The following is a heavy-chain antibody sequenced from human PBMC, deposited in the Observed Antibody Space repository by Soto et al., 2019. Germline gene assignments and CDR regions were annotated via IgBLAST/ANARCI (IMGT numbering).Heavy chain of an antibody. CDR2: IYPGDSDT. CDR1: CYSFTSYW. D-gene: IGHD6-13*01. V-gene: IGHV5-51*01. CDR3: ARTAAAGKYYYGMDV. J-gene: IGHJ6*02. Sequence: GESLKISCKGSCYSFTSYWIGWVRQMPGKGLELMGIIYPGDSDTRYSPSFQGQVTISADKSISTAYLQWSSLKASDTAMYYCARTAAAGKYYYGMDVWGQGTTVTVSS.